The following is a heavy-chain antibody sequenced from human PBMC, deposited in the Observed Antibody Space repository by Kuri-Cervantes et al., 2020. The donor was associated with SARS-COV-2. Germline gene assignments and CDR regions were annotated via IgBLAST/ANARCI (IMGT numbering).Heavy chain of an antibody. CDR2: IYYSGST. V-gene: IGHV4-59*01. D-gene: IGHD4-17*01. CDR3: ARATVTTIYFDY. J-gene: IGHJ4*02. Sequence: SETLSLTCTVSGGSISSYYWSWIRQPPGKGLEWIGYIYYSGSTNYNPSLKSRVTISVDTSKNQFSLKLSSVTAADTAVYYCARATVTTIYFDYWGQGTLVTVSS. CDR1: GGSISSYY.